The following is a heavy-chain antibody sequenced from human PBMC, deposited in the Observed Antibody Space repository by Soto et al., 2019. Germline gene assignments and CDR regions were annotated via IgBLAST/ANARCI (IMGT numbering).Heavy chain of an antibody. CDR3: ARRGGFGDYYYYGMDV. V-gene: IGHV4-31*03. J-gene: IGHJ6*02. Sequence: LSLTCTVSGGSISSGGYYWSWIRQHPGKGLEWIGYIYYSGSTYYNPSLKSRVTISVDTSKNQFSLKLSSVTAADTAVYYCARRGGFGDYYYYGMDVWGQGTTVTVSS. CDR2: IYYSGST. D-gene: IGHD3-10*01. CDR1: GGSISSGGYY.